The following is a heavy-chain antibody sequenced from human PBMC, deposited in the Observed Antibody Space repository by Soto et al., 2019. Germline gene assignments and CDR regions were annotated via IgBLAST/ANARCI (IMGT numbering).Heavy chain of an antibody. V-gene: IGHV1-69*01. Sequence: QVQLVQSGAEVKKPGSPVKVSCKASGGTFSSFAISWVRQAPGQGLEWMGGIIPIFGTTNYAQKFQGRVTITADESTSTAYMEVTTLRSEDTAVYYCARDRDHTYDYWGQGTLVTVSS. J-gene: IGHJ4*02. CDR1: GGTFSSFA. CDR2: IIPIFGTT. CDR3: ARDRDHTYDY.